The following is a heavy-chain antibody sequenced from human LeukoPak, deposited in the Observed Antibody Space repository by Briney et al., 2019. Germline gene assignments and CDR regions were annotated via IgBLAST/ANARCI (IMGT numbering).Heavy chain of an antibody. D-gene: IGHD6-19*01. CDR3: VRGTGWYDY. Sequence: PGGSLRLSCAASGFTFSSYDMNWVRQAPGKGLEWVSHISSSGSNIYYADSVKGRFTISRDNSKNTLYLQMGSLRVEDMAVYYCVRGTGWYDYWGRGTLVTVSS. CDR1: GFTFSSYD. J-gene: IGHJ4*02. CDR2: ISSSGSNI. V-gene: IGHV3-48*03.